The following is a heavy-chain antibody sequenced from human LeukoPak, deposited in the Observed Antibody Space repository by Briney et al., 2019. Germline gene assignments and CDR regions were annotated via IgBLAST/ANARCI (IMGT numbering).Heavy chain of an antibody. CDR3: ASEMTMAHAFDT. J-gene: IGHJ3*02. CDR1: GGTFSRYA. D-gene: IGHD4/OR15-4a*01. Sequence: SVKVSCKASGGTFSRYAISGVRQAPGQGLEWMGGIFPFFGAAHSAQTLQGRVTITTDESTSTAYRELSSLRSEDTAVYYCASEMTMAHAFDTWGQGTMVTASS. CDR2: IFPFFGAA. V-gene: IGHV1-69*05.